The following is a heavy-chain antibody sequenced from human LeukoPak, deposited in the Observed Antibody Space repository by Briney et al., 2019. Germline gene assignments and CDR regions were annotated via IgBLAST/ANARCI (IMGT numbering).Heavy chain of an antibody. CDR3: ARDDYGDYAGWFDP. CDR2: IYTSGST. J-gene: IGHJ5*02. V-gene: IGHV4-61*02. CDR1: GGSSSSGSYY. D-gene: IGHD4-17*01. Sequence: SETLSLTCTVSGGSSSSGSYYWSWIRQPAGKGLEWIGRIYTSGSTNYNPSLKSRVTISVDTSKNQFPLKLSSVTAADTAVYYCARDDYGDYAGWFDPWGQGTLVTVSS.